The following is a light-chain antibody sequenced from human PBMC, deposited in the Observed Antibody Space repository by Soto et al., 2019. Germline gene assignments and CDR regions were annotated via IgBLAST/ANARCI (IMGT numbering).Light chain of an antibody. V-gene: IGLV2-11*01. J-gene: IGLJ2*01. CDR2: DVN. CDR1: TSDIGVYNY. Sequence: QSALTQPRSVSGSPGQSVTISCTGTTSDIGVYNYVSWYQQNSGKAPKVMIYDVNERPSGVPDRFSGSKSGNTASLTVSGLQAEDEADYYCSSYGGSNNVVFGGGTKVTVL. CDR3: SSYGGSNNVV.